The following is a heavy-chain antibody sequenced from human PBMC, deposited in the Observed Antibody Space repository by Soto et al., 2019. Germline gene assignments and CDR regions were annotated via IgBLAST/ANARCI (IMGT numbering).Heavy chain of an antibody. CDR3: AKALKITMVRGQAVAP. D-gene: IGHD3-10*01. V-gene: IGHV3-23*01. CDR2: ISGSCGST. J-gene: IGHJ5*02. CDR1: GFTFSCYA. Sequence: GGSLRLSCAASGFTFSCYAMSWVRQAPGKGLEWVSAISGSCGSTYYADSVKGRFTISRDNSKNTLYLQMNSLRAEDTAVYYCAKALKITMVRGQAVAPWGQGTLVTVSS.